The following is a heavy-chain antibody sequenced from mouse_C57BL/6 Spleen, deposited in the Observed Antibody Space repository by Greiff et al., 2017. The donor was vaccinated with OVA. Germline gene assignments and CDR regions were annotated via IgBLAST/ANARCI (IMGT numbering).Heavy chain of an antibody. V-gene: IGHV1-20*01. CDR2: INPYNGDT. D-gene: IGHD2-3*01. CDR1: GYSFTGYF. Sequence: VQLKESGPELVKPGDSVKISCKASGYSFTGYFMNWVMQSHGKSLEWIGRINPYNGDTFYNQKFKGKATLTVDKSSSTAHMELRSLTSEDSAVYYCARYPYDTAMDYWGQGTSVTVSS. CDR3: ARYPYDTAMDY. J-gene: IGHJ4*01.